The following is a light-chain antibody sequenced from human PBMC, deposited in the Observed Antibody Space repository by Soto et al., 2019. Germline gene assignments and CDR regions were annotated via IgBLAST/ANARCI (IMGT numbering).Light chain of an antibody. J-gene: IGLJ3*02. V-gene: IGLV4-60*03. CDR2: VEGSGNY. CDR3: ETWDSNTRV. CDR1: SGHSSYI. Sequence: QLVLTQSSSASASLGSSVKLTCTLSSGHSSYIIAWHQQQPGKAPRYLMKVEGSGNYNRGSEVPDRFSGSSSGADRHLTISNLQSEDEADYYCETWDSNTRVFGGGTQLTVL.